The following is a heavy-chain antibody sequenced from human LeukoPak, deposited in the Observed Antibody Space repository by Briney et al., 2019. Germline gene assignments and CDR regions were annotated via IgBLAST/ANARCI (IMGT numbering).Heavy chain of an antibody. V-gene: IGHV4-4*07. CDR3: AKGGEDIVVVPAAGSYMDV. Sequence: SETLSLTCTVSGGSVSSYYWSWIRQPAGKGLEWIGRIHTSGSTNYNPSLKSRVTMSVDTSKNQFSLKLSSVTAADTAVYYCAKGGEDIVVVPAAGSYMDVWGKGTTVTVSS. D-gene: IGHD2-2*01. CDR2: IHTSGST. CDR1: GGSVSSYY. J-gene: IGHJ6*03.